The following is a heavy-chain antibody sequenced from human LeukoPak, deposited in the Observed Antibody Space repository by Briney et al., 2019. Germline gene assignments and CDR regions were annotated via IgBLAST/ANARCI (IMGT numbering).Heavy chain of an antibody. J-gene: IGHJ4*02. CDR3: ASRWDSSGYYYDY. CDR1: GGSFSGYY. Sequence: SETLSLTCAVYGGSFSGYYWSWIRQPPGKGLEWIGEINHSGSTNYNPSLKSRVTISVDTSKNQFSLKLGSVTAADTAVYYCASRWDSSGYYYDYWGQGTLVTVSS. CDR2: INHSGST. V-gene: IGHV4-34*01. D-gene: IGHD3-22*01.